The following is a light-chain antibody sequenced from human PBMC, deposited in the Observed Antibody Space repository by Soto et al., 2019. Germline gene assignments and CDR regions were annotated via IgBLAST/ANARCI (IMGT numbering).Light chain of an antibody. CDR2: GAS. CDR3: QQYESSRT. Sequence: EIVLTQSPGTLSLTPGERATLSCRASQSVSSTFLAWYQQKPGQAPKVLIYGASTWATGIPDRFSGSGSGTDFTLTISRLEPEDFAMYYCQQYESSRTFGQGTKVEMK. V-gene: IGKV3-20*01. J-gene: IGKJ1*01. CDR1: QSVSSTF.